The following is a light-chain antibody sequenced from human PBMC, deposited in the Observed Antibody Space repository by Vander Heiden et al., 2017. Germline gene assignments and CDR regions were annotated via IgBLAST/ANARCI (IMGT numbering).Light chain of an antibody. V-gene: IGKV1-5*03. CDR1: QGISGW. CDR2: KTS. J-gene: IGKJ1*01. Sequence: DIQMTQSPATLPASVGDRVTITCRASQGISGWLAWYQQKPGKAPKLLLYKTSSLGSGVPSRFSGSGSGTEFTLTISRLQPDDFATYHCQQYYNSSTFGQGTRVEIK. CDR3: QQYYNSST.